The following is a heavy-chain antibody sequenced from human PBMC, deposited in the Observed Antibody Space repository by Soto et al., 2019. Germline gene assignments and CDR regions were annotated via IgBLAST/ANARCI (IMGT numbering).Heavy chain of an antibody. Sequence: ASVKVSCKASGYTFTGYYMPWVRPAPGQGLEWMGWLNPNSGGTNYAQKFQGWVTMTRDTSTSTAYMELSSLRSDDTAVYYCARVNWHSGLGYYYGMDVWGQGTTVTVSS. CDR3: ARVNWHSGLGYYYGMDV. V-gene: IGHV1-2*04. CDR1: GYTFTGYY. J-gene: IGHJ6*02. CDR2: LNPNSGGT. D-gene: IGHD1-7*01.